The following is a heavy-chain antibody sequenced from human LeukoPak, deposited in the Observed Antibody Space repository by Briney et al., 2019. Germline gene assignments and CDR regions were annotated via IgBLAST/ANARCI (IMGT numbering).Heavy chain of an antibody. D-gene: IGHD1-1*01. Sequence: PGGSLRLSCAASGFTFSSYSMNWVRQAPGKGLEWVSSISSSSSYIYYADSVKGRFTISRDNAKNSLYLQMNSLRAKDTAVYYCARADWNDVRGDWGQGTLVTVSS. CDR1: GFTFSSYS. CDR3: ARADWNDVRGD. V-gene: IGHV3-21*01. J-gene: IGHJ4*02. CDR2: ISSSSSYI.